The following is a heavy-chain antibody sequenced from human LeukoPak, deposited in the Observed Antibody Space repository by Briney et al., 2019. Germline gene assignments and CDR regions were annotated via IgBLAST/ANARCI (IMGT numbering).Heavy chain of an antibody. J-gene: IGHJ4*02. CDR3: ARGLFTMVRGVITTGGNY. V-gene: IGHV1-46*01. Sequence: ASVKVCCKASGDTFTSYDMHWVRQAPGQGLEWMGIINPSGGSASYAQKFQGRVTITRDMSTSTVYMELSSLRSEDTAVYYCARGLFTMVRGVITTGGNYWGQGTLVTVSS. D-gene: IGHD3-10*01. CDR2: INPSGGSA. CDR1: GDTFTSYD.